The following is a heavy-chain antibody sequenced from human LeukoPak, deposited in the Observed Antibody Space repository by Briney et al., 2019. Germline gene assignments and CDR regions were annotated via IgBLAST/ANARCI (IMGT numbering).Heavy chain of an antibody. V-gene: IGHV3-48*03. D-gene: IGHD3-10*02. CDR3: AELGITMIGGV. Sequence: GGSLRLSCAASGFTFSSYEMNWVRQAPGKGLEWVSYICSSGSNIFYGDPVKGRFTISRDNAKNSLYLQMNSLRAEDTAVYYCAELGITMIGGVWGKGTTVTISS. CDR2: ICSSGSNI. J-gene: IGHJ6*04. CDR1: GFTFSSYE.